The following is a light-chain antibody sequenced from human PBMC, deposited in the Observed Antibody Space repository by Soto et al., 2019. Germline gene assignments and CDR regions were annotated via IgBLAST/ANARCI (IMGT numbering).Light chain of an antibody. J-gene: IGKJ3*01. V-gene: IGKV3-20*01. CDR2: GTS. CDR3: QQDGSAPT. Sequence: EIVLKQSPGTLSFSPGARATLSCRASQSVSSSYLAWYQQRPEQAARLLIYGTSSRATGIPDSFSGSGSGTDFTLSIGRLEPEDFAVDYCQQDGSAPTFGPGTKVDIK. CDR1: QSVSSSY.